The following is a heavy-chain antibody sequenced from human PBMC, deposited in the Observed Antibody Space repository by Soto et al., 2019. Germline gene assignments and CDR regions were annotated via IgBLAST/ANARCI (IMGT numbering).Heavy chain of an antibody. CDR2: IYTSGST. Sequence: PSETLSVAGTVSGGSISSYYWSWIRQPAGKGLEWIGRIYTSGSTNYNPSLKSRVTMSVDTSKNQFSLKLSSVTAADTAVYYCARGKWLYDAFDIWGQGTMVTVSS. J-gene: IGHJ3*02. CDR3: ARGKWLYDAFDI. D-gene: IGHD3-22*01. V-gene: IGHV4-4*07. CDR1: GGSISSYY.